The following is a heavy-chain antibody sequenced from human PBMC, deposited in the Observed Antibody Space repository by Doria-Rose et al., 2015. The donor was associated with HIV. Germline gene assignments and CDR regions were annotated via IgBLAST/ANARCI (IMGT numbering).Heavy chain of an antibody. CDR1: GVSLSSPGMG. V-gene: IGHV2-26*01. D-gene: IGHD6-13*01. J-gene: IGHJ4*02. CDR3: ARIKSSRWYHKYYFDF. CDR2: SFSYDER. Sequence: QVQLVQSGPVLVKPAETLTLTCTVSGVSLSSPGMGVSWIRQPPGKALEWLANSFSYDERSYNTSLKSRLTISRGTSRSQVVLTMTDMDPVDTATYYCARIKSSRWYHKYYFDFWGQGTLVIVSA.